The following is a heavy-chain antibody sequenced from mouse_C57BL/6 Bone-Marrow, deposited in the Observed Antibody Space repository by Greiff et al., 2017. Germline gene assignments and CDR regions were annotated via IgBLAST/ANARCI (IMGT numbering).Heavy chain of an antibody. J-gene: IGHJ3*01. Sequence: VQLQQPGAELVMPGASVKLSCKASGYTFTSYWMHWVKQRPGQGLEWIGEIDPSDSYTNYNQKFKGKSTLTVDKSSSTAYMQLSSLTSEDSAVYYCARTIYYGFAYWGQGTLVTVSA. V-gene: IGHV1-69*01. CDR1: GYTFTSYW. CDR3: ARTIYYGFAY. CDR2: IDPSDSYT. D-gene: IGHD2-1*01.